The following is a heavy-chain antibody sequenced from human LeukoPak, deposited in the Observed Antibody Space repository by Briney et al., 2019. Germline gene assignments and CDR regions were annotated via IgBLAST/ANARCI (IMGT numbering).Heavy chain of an antibody. CDR1: GFTFSSYG. J-gene: IGHJ4*02. V-gene: IGHV3-33*01. CDR3: ARDLPIYDSSGYYPS. D-gene: IGHD3-22*01. CDR2: IWYDGNNK. Sequence: GGSLRLSCAAAGFTFSSYGMQWVRQAPGKGREWVAVIWYDGNNKYYADSVKGRFTISRDNSKNTLYLQMNSLRAEDTAVYYCARDLPIYDSSGYYPSWGQGTLVTVSS.